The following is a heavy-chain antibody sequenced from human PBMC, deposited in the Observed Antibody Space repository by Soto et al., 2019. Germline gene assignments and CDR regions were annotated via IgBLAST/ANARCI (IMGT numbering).Heavy chain of an antibody. CDR1: GFTFSAHY. CDR2: ISGSGDTI. Sequence: GGSLRLSCEASGFTFSAHYMSWVRQAPGKGLEWVSHISGSGDTIYYADSVKGRFTISRDNAKNSLYLQMNSLRAEDAAVYYCARDRQPSSYIGLDVWGQGTTVTVSS. CDR3: ARDRQPSSYIGLDV. D-gene: IGHD4-4*01. J-gene: IGHJ6*02. V-gene: IGHV3-11*01.